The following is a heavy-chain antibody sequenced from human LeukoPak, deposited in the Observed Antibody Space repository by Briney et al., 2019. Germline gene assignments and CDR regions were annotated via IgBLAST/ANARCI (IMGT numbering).Heavy chain of an antibody. J-gene: IGHJ6*03. CDR3: ARSGGDIVVVPAAKNYYYMDV. D-gene: IGHD2-2*01. Sequence: ASVKVSCKASGYAFRSHGISWVRQAPGQGLEWMGWISCYDGTTKYAQKFQGRVTLTTDTSTGTAYMELRNLRSDDTAVYYCARSGGDIVVVPAAKNYYYMDVWGKGTTVTVSS. CDR1: GYAFRSHG. V-gene: IGHV1-18*01. CDR2: ISCYDGTT.